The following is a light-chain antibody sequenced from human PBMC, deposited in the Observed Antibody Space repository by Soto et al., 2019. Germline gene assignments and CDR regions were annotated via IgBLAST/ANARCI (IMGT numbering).Light chain of an antibody. Sequence: TQTPATLALSPGEGATLSCRSRQSIASFLAWYQQKPGQAPRLLIYAASNRATGVPARFSGSGSGTDFTLAISSLEPEDFAVYYCQQRSNWPITFGQGTRLEIK. V-gene: IGKV3-11*01. J-gene: IGKJ5*01. CDR3: QQRSNWPIT. CDR2: AAS. CDR1: QSIASF.